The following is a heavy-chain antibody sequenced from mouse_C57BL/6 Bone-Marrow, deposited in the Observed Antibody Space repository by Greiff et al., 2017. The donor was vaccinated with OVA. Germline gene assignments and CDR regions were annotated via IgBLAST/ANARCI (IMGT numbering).Heavy chain of an antibody. Sequence: VQLQQSGAELVRPGASVKLSCKASGYTFTDYYINWVKQRPGQGLEWIARIYPGSGNTYYNEKFKGKATLTAEKSSSTAYMQLSSLTSKDSAVYFCARVDYGSSFHYWYFDVWGTGTTVTVSS. CDR1: GYTFTDYY. CDR3: ARVDYGSSFHYWYFDV. CDR2: IYPGSGNT. J-gene: IGHJ1*03. D-gene: IGHD1-1*01. V-gene: IGHV1-76*01.